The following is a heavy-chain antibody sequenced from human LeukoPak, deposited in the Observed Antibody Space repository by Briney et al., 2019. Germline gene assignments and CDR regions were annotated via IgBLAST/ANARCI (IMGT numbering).Heavy chain of an antibody. CDR2: ISSSSSYI. CDR3: ARDKWGIAVAAFDY. J-gene: IGHJ4*02. Sequence: GGSLRLYCAASGFTFSSYSMNWVRQAPGKGLEWVSSISSSSSYIYYADSVKGRFTISRDNAKNSLYLQMNSLRAEDTAVYYCARDKWGIAVAAFDYWGQGTLVTVSS. D-gene: IGHD6-19*01. V-gene: IGHV3-21*01. CDR1: GFTFSSYS.